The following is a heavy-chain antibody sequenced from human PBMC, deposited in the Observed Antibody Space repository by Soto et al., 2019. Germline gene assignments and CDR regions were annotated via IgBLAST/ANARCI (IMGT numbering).Heavy chain of an antibody. CDR2: ISGYSGNT. D-gene: IGHD4-17*01. Sequence: QVHLVQSGADVKKPGASVKVSCKASGYTFTSYGISWVRQAPGQGLEWMGWISGYSGNTNYAPKCQDRVTMTTDTSTSTAYMELRSLTSDDTAVYYCARRGSGTVTGYMSDYWGQGTLVTVSS. J-gene: IGHJ4*02. CDR3: ARRGSGTVTGYMSDY. CDR1: GYTFTSYG. V-gene: IGHV1-18*01.